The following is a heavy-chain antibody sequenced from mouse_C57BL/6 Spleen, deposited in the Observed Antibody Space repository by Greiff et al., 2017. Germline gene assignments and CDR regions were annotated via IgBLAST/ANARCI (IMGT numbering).Heavy chain of an antibody. V-gene: IGHV14-3*01. Sequence: EVQLQQSVAELVRPGASVKLSCTASGFNIKNTYMHWVKQRPEQGLEWIGRIDPANGNTTYDPKFQGKATITADTSSNTAYLQRSSRTSEDTAIYYCARGWGSSGPFAYWGQGALVTVSA. CDR2: IDPANGNT. CDR3: ARGWGSSGPFAY. D-gene: IGHD3-2*02. CDR1: GFNIKNTY. J-gene: IGHJ3*01.